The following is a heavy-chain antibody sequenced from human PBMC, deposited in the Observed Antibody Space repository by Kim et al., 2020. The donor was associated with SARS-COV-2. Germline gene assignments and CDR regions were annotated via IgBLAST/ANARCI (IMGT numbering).Heavy chain of an antibody. J-gene: IGHJ6*02. CDR2: IYPGDSDT. D-gene: IGHD4-17*01. CDR3: ARQGLTVTSPEYYYYGMDV. Sequence: GESLKISCKGSGYSFTSYWISWVRQMPGKGLEWMGIIYPGDSDTRYSPSFQGQVTISADKSISTAYLQWSSLKASDTAMYYCARQGLTVTSPEYYYYGMDVWGQGTTVTVSS. V-gene: IGHV5-51*01. CDR1: GYSFTSYW.